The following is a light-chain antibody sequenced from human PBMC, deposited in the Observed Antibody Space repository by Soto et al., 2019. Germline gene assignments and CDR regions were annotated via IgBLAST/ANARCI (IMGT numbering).Light chain of an antibody. CDR3: QQYYSSPLT. CDR2: WAS. V-gene: IGKV4-1*01. J-gene: IGKJ4*01. CDR1: QSVLYSSNNKNY. Sequence: DIVTTQSPDSLAVSLGERSTINCNSSQSVLYSSNNKNYLAWYQQKPGQPPKLLIYWASTRESGVPDRFGGSGSGTDFTLTISSLQAEDVAVYYCQQYYSSPLTFGGGTKVDIK.